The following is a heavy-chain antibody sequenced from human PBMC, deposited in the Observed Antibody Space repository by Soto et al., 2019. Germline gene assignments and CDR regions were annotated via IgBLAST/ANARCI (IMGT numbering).Heavy chain of an antibody. Sequence: ASVKVSCKASGYTFTGYYMHWVRQAPGQGLEWMGWINPNSGGTNYAQKFQGRVTMTRDTSISTAYMELSRLRSDDTGVYYCAREHTDSLGGPDYDFWSGYYGKGMDVWGQGTTVTVSS. CDR3: AREHTDSLGGPDYDFWSGYYGKGMDV. CDR2: INPNSGGT. CDR1: GYTFTGYY. D-gene: IGHD3-3*01. V-gene: IGHV1-2*02. J-gene: IGHJ6*02.